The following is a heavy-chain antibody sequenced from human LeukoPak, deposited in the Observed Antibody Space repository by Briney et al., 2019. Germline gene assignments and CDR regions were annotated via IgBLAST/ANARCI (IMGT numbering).Heavy chain of an antibody. CDR3: ASLENSSGWYSRAFDI. J-gene: IGHJ3*02. CDR2: IYYSGST. D-gene: IGHD6-19*01. Sequence: SETLSLTCTVSGGFISSYYWSWIRQPPGKGLEWIGYIYYSGSTNYNPSLKSRVTISVDTSKNQFSLKLSSVAAADTAVYYCASLENSSGWYSRAFDIWGQGTMVTVSS. V-gene: IGHV4-59*08. CDR1: GGFISSYY.